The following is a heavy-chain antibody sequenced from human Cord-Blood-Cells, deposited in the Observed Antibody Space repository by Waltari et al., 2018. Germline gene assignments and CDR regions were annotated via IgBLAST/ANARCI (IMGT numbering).Heavy chain of an antibody. CDR2: IIPFLGIA. J-gene: IGHJ5*02. CDR3: ARDLRALAAGDNPRFDP. CDR1: GGTFSSYA. Sequence: QVQLVQSGAEVTKPGSSVKVSCKASGGTFSSYAISWVRQAPGQGLEWMGRIIPFLGIAIYAQKFQGRVTITADESTSTAYMELSSLRSEGRVVYYCARDLRALAAGDNPRFDPWGQGGLVTVSS. D-gene: IGHD6-13*01. V-gene: IGHV1-69*09.